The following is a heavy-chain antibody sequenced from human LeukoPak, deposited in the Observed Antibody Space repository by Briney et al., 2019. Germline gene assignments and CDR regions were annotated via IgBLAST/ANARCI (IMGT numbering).Heavy chain of an antibody. V-gene: IGHV1-2*02. D-gene: IGHD5-24*01. Sequence: ASVKVSCKASGYTFTGYYMHWVRQAPGQGLEWMGWINPNSGGTNYAQKFQGRVTMTRNTSISTAYMELSRLRSDDTAVYYCARDRTEVAWLYLLYYYYYMDVWGKGTTVTVSS. CDR1: GYTFTGYY. CDR3: ARDRTEVAWLYLLYYYYYMDV. J-gene: IGHJ6*03. CDR2: INPNSGGT.